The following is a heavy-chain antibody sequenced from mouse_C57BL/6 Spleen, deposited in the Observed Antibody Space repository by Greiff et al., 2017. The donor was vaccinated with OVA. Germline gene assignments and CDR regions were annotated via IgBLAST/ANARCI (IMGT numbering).Heavy chain of an antibody. CDR3: AREGVYDGYYVRYFDV. CDR1: GYSFTDYN. V-gene: IGHV1-39*01. Sequence: EVQLQQSGPELVKPGASVKISCKASGYSFTDYNMNWVKQSNGKSLEWIGVINPNYGTTSYNQKFKGKATLTVDQSSSTAYMQLNSLTSEDSAVYYCAREGVYDGYYVRYFDVWGTGTTVTVSS. CDR2: INPNYGTT. J-gene: IGHJ1*03. D-gene: IGHD2-3*01.